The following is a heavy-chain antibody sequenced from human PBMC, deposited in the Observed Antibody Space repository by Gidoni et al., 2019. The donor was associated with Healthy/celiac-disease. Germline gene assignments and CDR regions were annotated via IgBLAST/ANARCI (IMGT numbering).Heavy chain of an antibody. CDR3: VGWGLLFNWFDP. Sequence: VQLQESCPGLVKPSGTLSLICAVSGGFISSSNWWSWVRQPPGKGLDWSGEIYHSGSTNYNPSLKSRVTISVDKSKNQFSRKLSSVTAADTAVYYCVGWGLLFNWFDPWGQGTLVTVSS. CDR2: IYHSGST. CDR1: GGFISSSNW. V-gene: IGHV4-4*02. D-gene: IGHD2-21*02. J-gene: IGHJ5*02.